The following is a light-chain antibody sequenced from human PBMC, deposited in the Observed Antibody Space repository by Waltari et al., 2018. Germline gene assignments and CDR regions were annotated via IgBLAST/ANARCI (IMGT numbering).Light chain of an antibody. J-gene: IGKJ2*01. V-gene: IGKV1-39*01. Sequence: DIRMTQSPSSLSASLGDRVTISCRSSQTISHYLNWYQQKPGKAPKLLIFAASTLQSGVPSRFTGAGSGTNFTLTISSLQPEDFATYYCHQSYSPLNSFGQGTKLEIK. CDR3: HQSYSPLNS. CDR1: QTISHY. CDR2: AAS.